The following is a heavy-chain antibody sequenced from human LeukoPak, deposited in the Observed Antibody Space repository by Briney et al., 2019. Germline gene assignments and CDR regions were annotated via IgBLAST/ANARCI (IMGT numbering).Heavy chain of an antibody. J-gene: IGHJ4*02. CDR1: GGSISSSNW. CDR3: ARDSGYYGSGSPFDY. V-gene: IGHV4-4*02. CDR2: IYHSGST. Sequence: SGTLSLTCAVSGGSISSSNWWSWVRQPPGKELEWIGEIYHSGSTNYNPSLKSRVTISVDKSKNQFSLKLSSVTAADTAVYYCARDSGYYGSGSPFDYWGQGTLVTVSS. D-gene: IGHD3-10*01.